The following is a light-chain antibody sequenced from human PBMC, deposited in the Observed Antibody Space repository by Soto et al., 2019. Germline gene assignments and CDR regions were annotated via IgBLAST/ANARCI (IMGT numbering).Light chain of an antibody. CDR1: ISDIGGYEY. Sequence: QSVLTQPASVSGSPGQSITISCTGTISDIGGYEYVSWYQQHPGKAPRLMIYEVTYRPSGVSNRFSGSKSGSTASLTISGLHAEDEADYYCSSYTDSSTLGLYVFGTGTKVTVL. V-gene: IGLV2-14*01. J-gene: IGLJ1*01. CDR2: EVT. CDR3: SSYTDSSTLGLYV.